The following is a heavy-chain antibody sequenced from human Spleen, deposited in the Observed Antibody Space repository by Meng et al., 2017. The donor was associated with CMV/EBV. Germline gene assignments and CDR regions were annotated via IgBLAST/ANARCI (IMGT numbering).Heavy chain of an antibody. J-gene: IGHJ4*02. V-gene: IGHV4-4*02. CDR3: ARIERRRILKYCGSDCSTTDY. D-gene: IGHD2-21*02. Sequence: QVQLQESGPGLVKPSGTLSLTCAVSGGSISSSNLWTWVRQVPGKGLEWIGEIYQSGSTNDNPSLKSRVTISVDKFKNQFSLKLGSVTAADTAVYYCARIERRRILKYCGSDCSTTDYWGQGTLVTVSS. CDR2: IYQSGST. CDR1: GGSISSSNL.